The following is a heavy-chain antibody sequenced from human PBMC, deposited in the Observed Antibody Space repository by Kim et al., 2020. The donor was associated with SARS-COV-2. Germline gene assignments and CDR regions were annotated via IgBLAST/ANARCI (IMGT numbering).Heavy chain of an antibody. CDR3: ARGPECSSGWYGARSWFDP. J-gene: IGHJ5*02. CDR2: INHSGNT. V-gene: IGHV4-34*01. D-gene: IGHD6-13*01. CDR1: GGSFSGYY. Sequence: SETLSLTCAVYGGSFSGYYWSWIRQPPGKGLEWIWEINHSGNTNYNPSLKSRITITVDTSKNQFSLKLSSVTAADTAVYYCARGPECSSGWYGARSWFDPWGQGTLVTVSS.